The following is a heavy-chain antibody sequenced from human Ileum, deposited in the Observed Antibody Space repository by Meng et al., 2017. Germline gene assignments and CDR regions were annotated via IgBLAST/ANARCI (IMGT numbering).Heavy chain of an antibody. D-gene: IGHD3-22*01. J-gene: IGHJ4*02. CDR2: ISGGGDST. CDR3: AAIISMKVD. V-gene: IGHV3-23*01. Sequence: EVQLLESGGGLVQPGGSLRLSCAASGFTFSDHAMSWVRRAPGKGLEWVSLISGGGDSTYYADSVKGRFTISRDNSKNTLYLQMNSLRVEDTAVYYCAAIISMKVDWGQGTLVTVSS. CDR1: GFTFSDHA.